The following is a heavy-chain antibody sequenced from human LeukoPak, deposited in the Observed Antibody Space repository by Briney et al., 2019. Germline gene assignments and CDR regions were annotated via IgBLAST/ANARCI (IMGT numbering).Heavy chain of an antibody. CDR2: IGASGEST. D-gene: IGHD5-24*01. CDR1: GFTFSVAA. V-gene: IGHV3-23*01. Sequence: GGSLRLSCAASGFTFSVAAMTWVRQAPGKGLEWVSLIGASGESTYYAVSVKGRFTISRDNSKNTLSLQMNSLRVEDTAMYFCAKDIQLSTWGLGTMVTVSS. J-gene: IGHJ3*01. CDR3: AKDIQLST.